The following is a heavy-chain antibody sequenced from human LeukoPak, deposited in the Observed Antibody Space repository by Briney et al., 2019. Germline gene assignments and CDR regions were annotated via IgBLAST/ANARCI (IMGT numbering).Heavy chain of an antibody. Sequence: PGGSLRLSCAASGFTVSSNYMSWVRPAPGQGLEWVSVIYSGGSTYYADSVKGRFTISRDNSKNTLYLQMNSLRAEDTAVYHCAREDYGLDAFDIWGQGTMVTVSS. CDR1: GFTVSSNY. CDR2: IYSGGST. J-gene: IGHJ3*02. CDR3: AREDYGLDAFDI. V-gene: IGHV3-53*01. D-gene: IGHD4-17*01.